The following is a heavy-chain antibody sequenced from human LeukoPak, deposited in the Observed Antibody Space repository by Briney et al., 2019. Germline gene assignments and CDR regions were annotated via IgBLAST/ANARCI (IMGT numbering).Heavy chain of an antibody. J-gene: IGHJ4*02. Sequence: GGSLRLSCAASGFTFSSYAMSWVRQAPGKGLEWVSAISGSGGSTYYADSVKGRFTISRDNAKNSLYLQMNSLRAENTAVYYCARGRGYYYDSSGYTVETTFDYWGQGTLVTVSS. CDR2: ISGSGGST. CDR3: ARGRGYYYDSSGYTVETTFDY. V-gene: IGHV3-23*01. CDR1: GFTFSSYA. D-gene: IGHD3-22*01.